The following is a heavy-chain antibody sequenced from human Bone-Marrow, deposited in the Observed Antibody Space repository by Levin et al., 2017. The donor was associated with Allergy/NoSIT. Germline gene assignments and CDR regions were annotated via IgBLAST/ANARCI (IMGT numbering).Heavy chain of an antibody. D-gene: IGHD3-22*01. CDR2: IYDSGST. CDR3: ARARSGFHPFDS. Sequence: RTGGSLRLSCTVSGDSIGRYYWNWIRQSPGKGLEWSGYIYDSGSTSYNPSLKSRVTISLDTSKNQFSLELSSVTAADTAVYYCARARSGFHPFDSWGQGILVTVSS. V-gene: IGHV4-59*01. J-gene: IGHJ4*02. CDR1: GDSIGRYY.